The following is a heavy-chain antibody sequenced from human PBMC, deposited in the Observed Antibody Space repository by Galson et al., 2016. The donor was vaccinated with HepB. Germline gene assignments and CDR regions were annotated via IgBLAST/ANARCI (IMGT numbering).Heavy chain of an antibody. Sequence: QSGAEVKKPGESLKISCKGSGSIFTHFWIGWVRQMHGKGLEWQGIIYPDDADTRYRPSFHGQDSISTDKSINTAYLQWNSLKASDTAIFFCARGGGLGRYFDYWGRGTLVTVSS. V-gene: IGHV5-51*01. D-gene: IGHD1-14*01. J-gene: IGHJ4*02. CDR1: GSIFTHFW. CDR3: ARGGGLGRYFDY. CDR2: IYPDDADT.